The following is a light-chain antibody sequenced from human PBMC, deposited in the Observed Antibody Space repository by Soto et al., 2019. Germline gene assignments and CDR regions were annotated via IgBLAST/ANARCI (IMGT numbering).Light chain of an antibody. CDR3: QQSYSTPYT. CDR1: QSISSY. Sequence: DIQMTQSPSSLSASVGDRVTITCRASQSISSYLNWYQQKPGKAPKLLIYAASSLQSGVPSRFSGSRSATDFTLTISSLQPEDFATYYCQQSYSTPYTYGQGTKPELK. J-gene: IGKJ2*01. CDR2: AAS. V-gene: IGKV1-39*01.